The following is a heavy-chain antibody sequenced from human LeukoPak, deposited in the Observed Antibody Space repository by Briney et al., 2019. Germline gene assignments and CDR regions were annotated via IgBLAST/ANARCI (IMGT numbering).Heavy chain of an antibody. D-gene: IGHD6-19*01. CDR3: AGQFRSSGWYNQGYAFDI. V-gene: IGHV1-69*04. J-gene: IGHJ3*02. CDR1: GGTFSSYA. Sequence: GASVKVSCKASGGTFSSYAISWVRQAPGQGLEWMGRIIPILGIANYAQKFQGRVTITADKSTSTAYMELSSLRSEDTAVYYCAGQFRSSGWYNQGYAFDIWGQGTMVTVSS. CDR2: IIPILGIA.